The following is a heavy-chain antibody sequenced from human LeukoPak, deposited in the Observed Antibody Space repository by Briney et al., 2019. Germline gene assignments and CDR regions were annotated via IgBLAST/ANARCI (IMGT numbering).Heavy chain of an antibody. J-gene: IGHJ3*02. CDR2: IGTAGDP. Sequence: GGSLRLSCAASGFTFSSYDMHWVRQATGKGREWVSAIGTAGDPYYPGSVKGRFTISRENAKNSLYLQMNSLRAGDTAVYYCARVHCSSTSCYGGYSYGEDAFDIWGQGTMVTVSS. CDR1: GFTFSSYD. V-gene: IGHV3-13*05. D-gene: IGHD2-2*01. CDR3: ARVHCSSTSCYGGYSYGEDAFDI.